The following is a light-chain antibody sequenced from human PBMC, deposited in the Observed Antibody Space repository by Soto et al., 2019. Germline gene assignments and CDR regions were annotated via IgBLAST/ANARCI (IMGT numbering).Light chain of an antibody. CDR3: CSYAGSRDVV. J-gene: IGLJ2*01. CDR1: SSDVGSYNL. Sequence: QSALTQPASVSGSPGQSITISCTGTSSDVGSYNLVSWYQQHPGKAPKLMIYEGSKRPSGVSNRFSGSKSGNTASLTISGLQAEDEADYYCCSYAGSRDVVFGGGTKLTDL. V-gene: IGLV2-23*01. CDR2: EGS.